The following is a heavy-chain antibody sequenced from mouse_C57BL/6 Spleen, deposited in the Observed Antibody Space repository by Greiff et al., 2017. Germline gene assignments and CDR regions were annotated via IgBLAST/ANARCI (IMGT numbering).Heavy chain of an antibody. J-gene: IGHJ3*01. CDR2: IYPGSGST. V-gene: IGHV1-55*01. Sequence: QVQLKQPGAELVKPGASVKMSCKASGYTFTSYWITWVKQRPGQGLEWIGDIYPGSGSTNYNEKFKSKATLTVDTSSSTAYMQRSSLTSEDSAVYYCARGDGSYRWFAYWGQGTLVTVSA. CDR1: GYTFTSYW. D-gene: IGHD1-1*01. CDR3: ARGDGSYRWFAY.